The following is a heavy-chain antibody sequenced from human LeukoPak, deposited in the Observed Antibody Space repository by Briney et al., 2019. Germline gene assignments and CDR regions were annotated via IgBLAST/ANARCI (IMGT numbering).Heavy chain of an antibody. Sequence: AGGSLRLSCAASGFTFTSYAMSWVRQAPGKRLEWVSAISGSGGSTYYAESVKGRFTISRDNSKNTLYLQMNSLRAEDTAVYYCAKDPLVNSQEYFDYWGQGTLVTVSS. J-gene: IGHJ4*02. CDR1: GFTFTSYA. V-gene: IGHV3-23*01. CDR2: ISGSGGST. D-gene: IGHD2/OR15-2a*01. CDR3: AKDPLVNSQEYFDY.